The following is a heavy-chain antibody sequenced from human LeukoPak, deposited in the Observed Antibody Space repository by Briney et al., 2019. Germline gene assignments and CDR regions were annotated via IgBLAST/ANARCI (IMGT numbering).Heavy chain of an antibody. CDR2: IYYSGST. CDR1: GGSISSSSYY. V-gene: IGHV4-39*01. Sequence: SETLSLTCTVSGGSISSSSYYWGWIRQPPGKGLEWIGRIYYSGSTYYNPSLKSRVTISVDTSKNQFSLKLSSVTAADTAVYYCARHAYSSGWYGDYYYYGMDVWGQGTTVTVSS. D-gene: IGHD6-19*01. CDR3: ARHAYSSGWYGDYYYYGMDV. J-gene: IGHJ6*02.